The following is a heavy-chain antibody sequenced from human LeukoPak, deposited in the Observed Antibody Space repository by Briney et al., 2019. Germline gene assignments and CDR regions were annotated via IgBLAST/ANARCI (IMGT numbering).Heavy chain of an antibody. D-gene: IGHD3-16*01. CDR1: GGSISGSIYY. Sequence: SETLSLTCAVAGGSISGSIYYGGWIRQPPGKWLEWIGSSYYSGSTYYNPSRKIRVTISVDTSKNQFSLPLSTVTAADTAVYYCARLGDMITFGGVRDYWGQGTLVTVSS. J-gene: IGHJ4*02. CDR3: ARLGDMITFGGVRDY. CDR2: SYYSGST. V-gene: IGHV4-39*01.